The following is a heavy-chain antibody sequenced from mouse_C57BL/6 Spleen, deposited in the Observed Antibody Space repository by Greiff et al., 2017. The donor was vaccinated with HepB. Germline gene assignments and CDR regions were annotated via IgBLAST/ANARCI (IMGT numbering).Heavy chain of an antibody. V-gene: IGHV5-9*01. Sequence: EVQLVESGGGLVKPGGSLKLSCAASGFTFSSYTMSWVRQTPEKRLEWVATISGGGGNTYYPDSVKGRFTISRDNAKNTLYLQMSSLRSEDTALYYCASCYDYDEYYFDYWGQGTTLTVSS. D-gene: IGHD2-4*01. CDR2: ISGGGGNT. J-gene: IGHJ2*01. CDR3: ASCYDYDEYYFDY. CDR1: GFTFSSYT.